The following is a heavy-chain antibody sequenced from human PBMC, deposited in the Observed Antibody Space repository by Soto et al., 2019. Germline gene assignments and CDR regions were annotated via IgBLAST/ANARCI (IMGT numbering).Heavy chain of an antibody. CDR1: GGSISSDSYY. J-gene: IGHJ5*02. D-gene: IGHD2-2*01. V-gene: IGHV4-39*07. CDR3: VRTFPPAPRVVLSHNWFVP. Sequence: SETLSLTCTVSGGSISSDSYYWGWIRQSPEKGLEWIASISYSGSTYYNPTLKSRLIISVDTSKSQISLQLTSVTAADTAVYFCVRTFPPAPRVVLSHNWFVPWGPGTLVTVSS. CDR2: ISYSGST.